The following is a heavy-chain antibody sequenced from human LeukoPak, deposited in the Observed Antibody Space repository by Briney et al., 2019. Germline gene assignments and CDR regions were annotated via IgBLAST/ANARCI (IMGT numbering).Heavy chain of an antibody. D-gene: IGHD6-19*01. J-gene: IGHJ3*02. CDR1: GFKFDDYA. V-gene: IGHV3-9*03. CDR2: ISWNSGSI. Sequence: GGSLRLSCTASGFKFDDYAMHWVRQAPGKGLEWVSGISWNSGSIGYADSVKGRFTISRDNAKNSLYLQMNSLRAEDMALYYCAKASGWYLHDAFDIWGQGTMVTVSS. CDR3: AKASGWYLHDAFDI.